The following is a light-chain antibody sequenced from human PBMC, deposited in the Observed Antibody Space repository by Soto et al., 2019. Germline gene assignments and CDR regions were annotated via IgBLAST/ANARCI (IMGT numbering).Light chain of an antibody. Sequence: IVMTQSSARLSVSQGERATLSCRASQSVSRTLAWYQQKPGQAPRLLIYGASTRATGIPARFSGRGSGTDFTLTISSLHSEDFADNYCQQYDSSRYAFGQGTKVDI. V-gene: IGKV3-15*01. CDR1: QSVSRT. CDR2: GAS. CDR3: QQYDSSRYA. J-gene: IGKJ2*01.